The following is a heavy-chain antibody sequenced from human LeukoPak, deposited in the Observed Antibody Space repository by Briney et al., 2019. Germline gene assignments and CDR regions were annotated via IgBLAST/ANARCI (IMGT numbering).Heavy chain of an antibody. CDR1: GYTFTGYY. CDR2: INPNSGGT. V-gene: IGHV1-2*02. J-gene: IGHJ3*02. CDR3: ARDAGYHILHAFDI. D-gene: IGHD1-26*01. Sequence: ASVKVSCKASGYTFTGYYMHWVRQAPGQGLEWMGWINPNSGGTNYAQKFQGRVTMTRDTSISTAYMELSRLRSDDTAVYYCARDAGYHILHAFDIWGQGTMVTVSS.